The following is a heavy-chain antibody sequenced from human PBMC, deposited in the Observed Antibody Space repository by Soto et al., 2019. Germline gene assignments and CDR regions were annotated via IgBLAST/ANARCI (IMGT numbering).Heavy chain of an antibody. D-gene: IGHD2-15*01. CDR1: GFTFSKYA. Sequence: GGSLRLSCSVSGFTFSKYAMHWVRQAPGKGLEYVSGITSDGDSTWHADSVKDRFTISRDNSKNTLFLQMSSLRVEDTAIYFCVKGNQLLRYYFEFWGPGALVTVSS. CDR2: ITSDGDST. CDR3: VKGNQLLRYYFEF. J-gene: IGHJ4*01. V-gene: IGHV3-64D*06.